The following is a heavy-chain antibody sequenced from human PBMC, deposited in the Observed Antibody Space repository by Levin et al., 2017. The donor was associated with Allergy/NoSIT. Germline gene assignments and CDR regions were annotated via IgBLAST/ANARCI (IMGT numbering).Heavy chain of an antibody. CDR3: ARDRGYSGYDLSYYYGMDV. CDR2: IYYSGST. J-gene: IGHJ6*02. Sequence: SQTLSLTCTVSGGSISSYYWSWIRQPPGKGLEWIGYIYYSGSTNYNPSLKSRVTISVDTSKNQFSLKLSSVTAADTAVYYCARDRGYSGYDLSYYYGMDVWGQGTTVTVSS. D-gene: IGHD5-12*01. CDR1: GGSISSYY. V-gene: IGHV4-59*01.